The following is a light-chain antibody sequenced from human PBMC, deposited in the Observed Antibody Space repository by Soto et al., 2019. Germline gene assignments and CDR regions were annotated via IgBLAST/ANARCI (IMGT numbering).Light chain of an antibody. Sequence: SVLTQPASGSGSPGQSITISCTGTSSDVGGYNYVSWYQQYPGKAPKLMIYDVSNRPSGVSNRFSGSKSGNTASLTISGLQAEDEADYFCSSYTGSSTYVFGTGTKVTV. J-gene: IGLJ1*01. CDR3: SSYTGSSTYV. V-gene: IGLV2-14*03. CDR2: DVS. CDR1: SSDVGGYNY.